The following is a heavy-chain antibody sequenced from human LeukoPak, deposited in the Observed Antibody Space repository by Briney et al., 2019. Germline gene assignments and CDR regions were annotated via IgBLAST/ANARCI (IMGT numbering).Heavy chain of an antibody. CDR2: IYYSGSS. V-gene: IGHV4-39*01. J-gene: IGHJ4*02. CDR3: ARLGYSYGTLFFDY. CDR1: GGSIGDNFHY. D-gene: IGHD5-18*01. Sequence: SETLSLTCTVSGGSIGDNFHYWGWIRQAPGKGLEWIGSIYYSGSSYYSPSLKSRVTMSLDTSKNQFSLRLSSVTAADTAVYYCARLGYSYGTLFFDYWGQGILVTVSS.